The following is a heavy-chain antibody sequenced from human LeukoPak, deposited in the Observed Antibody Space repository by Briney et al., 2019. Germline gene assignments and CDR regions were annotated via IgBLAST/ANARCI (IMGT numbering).Heavy chain of an antibody. Sequence: PSETLSLTCTVSGGSISSYYRSWIRQPPGKGLEWIGYIYYSGSTNYNPSLKSRVTISVDTSKNQFSLKLSSVTAADTAVYYCARDVREGYYDSSGYYTDYWGQGTLVTVSS. J-gene: IGHJ4*02. CDR1: GGSISSYY. CDR2: IYYSGST. D-gene: IGHD3-22*01. V-gene: IGHV4-59*01. CDR3: ARDVREGYYDSSGYYTDY.